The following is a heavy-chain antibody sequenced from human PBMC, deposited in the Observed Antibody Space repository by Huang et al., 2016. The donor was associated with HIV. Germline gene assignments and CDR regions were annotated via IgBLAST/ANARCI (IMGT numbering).Heavy chain of an antibody. CDR3: ARARGYYDSSVSYYFDY. Sequence: VQLVQSGAEVKKPGSSVKVSCKASGGTFSSYAISWVRQASGQGLEWRGGIIPIFGTANYAQKVQGRVTITADESTSTAYMELSSLRSEDTAVYYCARARGYYDSSVSYYFDYWGQGTLVTVSS. CDR2: IIPIFGTA. V-gene: IGHV1-69*13. D-gene: IGHD3-22*01. J-gene: IGHJ4*02. CDR1: GGTFSSYA.